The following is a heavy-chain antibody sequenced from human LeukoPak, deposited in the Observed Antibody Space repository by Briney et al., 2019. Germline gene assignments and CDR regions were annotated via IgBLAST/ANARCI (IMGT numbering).Heavy chain of an antibody. CDR1: GGSISSGSYY. CDR3: ARDRGAEDFWSGYYDHYYYYYMDV. V-gene: IGHV4-61*02. CDR2: IYTSGST. Sequence: SETLSLTCTVSGGSISSGSYYWSWIRQPAGKGLEWIGRIYTSGSTNYNPSLKSRVTISVDASKNQFSLKLSSVTAADTAVYYCARDRGAEDFWSGYYDHYYYYYMDVWGKGTTVTVSS. D-gene: IGHD3-3*01. J-gene: IGHJ6*03.